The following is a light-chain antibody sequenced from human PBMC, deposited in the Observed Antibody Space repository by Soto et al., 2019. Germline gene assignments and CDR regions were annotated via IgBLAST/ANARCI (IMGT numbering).Light chain of an antibody. CDR3: SSYTSSTPPYV. CDR2: DVS. J-gene: IGLJ1*01. Sequence: QSELTQPASVSGSPGQSIAISCTGTSSDVGDYNYVSWYQQHPGKAPKLIIYDVSDRPSGVSSRFSGSKSGNTASLTISGLQPEDEADYYCSSYTSSTPPYVFGTGTKVTVL. V-gene: IGLV2-14*01. CDR1: SSDVGDYNY.